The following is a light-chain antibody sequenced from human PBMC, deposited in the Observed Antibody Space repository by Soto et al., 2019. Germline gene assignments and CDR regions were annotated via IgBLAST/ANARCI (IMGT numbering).Light chain of an antibody. J-gene: IGKJ5*01. Sequence: VSSQCPITVTQSPGAIATLSCRASPSVSSSSLAWYQQKPGQAPRLLIYGASSRATGIPDRFSGSGSGTDFTLTISSLEPEDFAAYYCQQYGSSPAITFGQGTRLEIK. V-gene: IGKV3-20*01. CDR3: QQYGSSPAIT. CDR1: PSVSSSS. CDR2: GAS.